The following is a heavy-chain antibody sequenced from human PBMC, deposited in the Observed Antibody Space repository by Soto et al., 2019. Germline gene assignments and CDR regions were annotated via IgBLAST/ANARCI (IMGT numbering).Heavy chain of an antibody. J-gene: IGHJ4*02. CDR1: GYTFTSYR. V-gene: IGHV1-18*04. Sequence: ASVKDSCQASGYTFTSYRMVWVRQAPRQGLEWMVWIRANNSNNDYAQKPQDRVTIPSDTSTSKAYMELRSLITDDTAVYYGARDRSGWCDYWGQGTLVTVSA. D-gene: IGHD6-19*01. CDR2: IRANNSNN. CDR3: ARDRSGWCDY.